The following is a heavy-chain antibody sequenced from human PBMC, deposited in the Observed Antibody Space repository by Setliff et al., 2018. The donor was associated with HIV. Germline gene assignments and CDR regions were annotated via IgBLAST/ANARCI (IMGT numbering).Heavy chain of an antibody. Sequence: GASVKVSCKASGFTFNHYALSWVRQAPGQRPEWMGGTIPMSDIPNYAQSLQGRVTITADHSTTTTYMELSSLSSEDTAVYYCVRVGPWYYGRSGYLASWDYWGQGTQVTVSS. CDR1: GFTFNHYA. D-gene: IGHD3-22*01. CDR2: TIPMSDIP. V-gene: IGHV1-69*10. CDR3: VRVGPWYYGRSGYLASWDY. J-gene: IGHJ4*02.